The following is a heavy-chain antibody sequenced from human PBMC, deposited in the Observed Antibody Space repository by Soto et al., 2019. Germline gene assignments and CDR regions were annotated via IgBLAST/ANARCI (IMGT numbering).Heavy chain of an antibody. J-gene: IGHJ4*02. V-gene: IGHV3-48*02. CDR2: ITSDTKTI. Sequence: EVQLVESGGALVQRGGSLRLSCVASGFTFSVYSMNWVRQAPGKGLEWFSYITSDTKTIKYADSVKGRFTISRDNAKNSLYLQMNSLRDEDTAVYYCARSVEGHFDYWGQGTVVTVSS. CDR3: ARSVEGHFDY. CDR1: GFTFSVYS. D-gene: IGHD6-19*01.